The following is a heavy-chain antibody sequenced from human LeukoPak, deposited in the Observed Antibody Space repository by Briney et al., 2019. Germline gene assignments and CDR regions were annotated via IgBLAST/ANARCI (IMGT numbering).Heavy chain of an antibody. Sequence: PGGSLRLSCAASGFTFSSYWLSWVRQAPGKGLEWVAKIKHDGSEKYYADSVRGRFTISSDSAKNSLFLQMSSLRAEDTAVYYCASHHFPYYDVLTGYSDYWGQGTLVTVSS. CDR1: GFTFSSYW. J-gene: IGHJ4*02. CDR3: ASHHFPYYDVLTGYSDY. V-gene: IGHV3-7*01. D-gene: IGHD3-9*01. CDR2: IKHDGSEK.